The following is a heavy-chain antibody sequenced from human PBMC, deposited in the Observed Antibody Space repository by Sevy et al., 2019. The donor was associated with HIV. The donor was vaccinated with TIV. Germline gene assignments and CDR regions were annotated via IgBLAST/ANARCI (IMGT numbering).Heavy chain of an antibody. CDR2: INQDGSEI. V-gene: IGHV3-7*01. J-gene: IGHJ6*02. Sequence: GGSLRLSCVGAGISISIDWMNWVRRSPGKGREGVANINQDGSEIYYVGSVKGRFTISRDNARNSGYLQMHSLSVEDSGVYYCARAMGVWGQGTTVTVSS. CDR1: GISISIDW. CDR3: ARAMGV.